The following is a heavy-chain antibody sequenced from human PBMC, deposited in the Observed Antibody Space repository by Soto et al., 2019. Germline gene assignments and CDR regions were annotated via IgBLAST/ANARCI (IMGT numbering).Heavy chain of an antibody. CDR1: GFTFSSYG. V-gene: IGHV3-30*18. CDR3: AKEASIAVAGTGYFDY. D-gene: IGHD6-19*01. J-gene: IGHJ4*02. CDR2: ISYDGSNK. Sequence: PGGSLRLSCAASGFTFSSYGMHWVRQAPGKGLEWVAVISYDGSNKYYADSVKGRFTISRDNSKNTLYLQMNSLRAEDTAVYYCAKEASIAVAGTGYFDYWGQGTLVTVSS.